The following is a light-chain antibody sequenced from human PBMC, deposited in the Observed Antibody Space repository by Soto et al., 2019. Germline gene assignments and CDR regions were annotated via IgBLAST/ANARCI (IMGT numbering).Light chain of an antibody. CDR2: SNN. V-gene: IGLV1-44*01. CDR1: SSNIGSNT. CDR3: AAWDDSLSGPV. Sequence: QSVLTQPPSASGTPGQRVTISCSGSSSNIGSNTVNWYQQLPGTAPKLLIYSNNQRPSGVPDRFSGSKSGTSASLAISGLQSEDEADYYCAAWDDSLSGPVFGGGTLLTVL. J-gene: IGLJ2*01.